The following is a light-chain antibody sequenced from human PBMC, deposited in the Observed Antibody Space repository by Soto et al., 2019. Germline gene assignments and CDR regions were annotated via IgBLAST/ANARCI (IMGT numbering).Light chain of an antibody. Sequence: EVVMTQSPATLSVSPGERVTLSCRASESVHRNLAWYQHTPGQGPSLLIYYASTRATGVPARFTGSGSGTEFTLTISSLKSEDFGVYHCQHYSNWPPTFGHGTKVEIK. J-gene: IGKJ3*01. CDR1: ESVHRN. CDR2: YAS. V-gene: IGKV3-15*01. CDR3: QHYSNWPPT.